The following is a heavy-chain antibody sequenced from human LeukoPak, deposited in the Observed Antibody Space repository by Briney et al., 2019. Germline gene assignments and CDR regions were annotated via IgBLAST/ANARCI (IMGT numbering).Heavy chain of an antibody. D-gene: IGHD3-10*01. Sequence: PWGSLRLSCAASGFTFSTYAMTWVRQAPGKGLEWVSSISGDGGYTYYADFVKGRFTISRDNSNNTLYLPMNSLRAEDTAVYYCAKGLDGSGSYSPLDYWGQGTLVTVSS. CDR2: ISGDGGYT. CDR1: GFTFSTYA. J-gene: IGHJ4*02. CDR3: AKGLDGSGSYSPLDY. V-gene: IGHV3-23*01.